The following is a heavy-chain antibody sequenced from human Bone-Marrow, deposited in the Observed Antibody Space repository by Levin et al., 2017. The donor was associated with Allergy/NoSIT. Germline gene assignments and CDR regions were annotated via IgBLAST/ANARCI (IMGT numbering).Heavy chain of an antibody. CDR2: INHSGST. Sequence: SQTLSLTCAVYGGSFSGYYWSWIRQPPGKGLEWIGEINHSGSTNYNPSLKSRVTISVDTSKNQFSLKLSSVTAADTAVYYCARAPILAQLNPLLYGMDVWGQGTTVTVSS. CDR1: GGSFSGYY. V-gene: IGHV4-34*01. CDR3: ARAPILAQLNPLLYGMDV. J-gene: IGHJ6*02. D-gene: IGHD6-6*01.